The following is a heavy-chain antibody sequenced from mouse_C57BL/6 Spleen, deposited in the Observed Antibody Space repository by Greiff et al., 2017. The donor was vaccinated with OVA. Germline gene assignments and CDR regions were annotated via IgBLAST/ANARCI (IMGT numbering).Heavy chain of an antibody. V-gene: IGHV7-3*01. J-gene: IGHJ4*01. CDR1: GFTFTDYY. Sequence: EVQLVESGGGLVQPGGSLSLSCAASGFTFTDYYMSWVRQPPGKALEWLGFIRNKANGYTTEYSASVKGRFTISRDNSQSILYLQMKALRAEDSATDYCARYSNYAMDYWGQGTSVTVSS. CDR3: ARYSNYAMDY. CDR2: IRNKANGYTT.